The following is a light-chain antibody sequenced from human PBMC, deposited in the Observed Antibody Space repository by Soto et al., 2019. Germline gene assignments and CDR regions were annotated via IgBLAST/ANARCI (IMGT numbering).Light chain of an antibody. CDR2: GAS. CDR1: QSVSNNY. CDR3: QQYTGPPTT. J-gene: IGKJ5*01. V-gene: IGKV3-20*01. Sequence: EIVLTQSPGTLSLSPGERATLSCRASQSVSNNYLAWYQQKPGQAPRLLICGASTRAAGIPDRFSGSGSGTDFTLTITRLEPEDSAVYFCQQYTGPPTTFGQGTRLEIK.